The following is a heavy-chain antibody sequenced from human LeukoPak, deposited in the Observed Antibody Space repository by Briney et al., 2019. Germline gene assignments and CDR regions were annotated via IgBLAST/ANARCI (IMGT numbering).Heavy chain of an antibody. D-gene: IGHD3-3*01. V-gene: IGHV1-46*01. CDR3: ARGGLFWSGLGAFDY. J-gene: IGHJ4*02. CDR1: GYTFTNYF. Sequence: VKVSCKASGYTFTNYFMYWVRQAPGQGLEWMGVINPSGGSTTYAQKFQGRVTMTTDMSTSTLYMELSSLRSEDTAVYYCARGGLFWSGLGAFDYWGQGTLVTVSS. CDR2: INPSGGST.